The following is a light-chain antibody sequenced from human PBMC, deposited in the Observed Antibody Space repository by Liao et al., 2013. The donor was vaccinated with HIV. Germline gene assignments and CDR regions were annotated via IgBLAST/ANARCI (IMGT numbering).Light chain of an antibody. CDR2: QNS. Sequence: SYDLTQPPSVSVSPGQTANVTCSGDALGDRFVCWYQQKPGQSPVLVIYQNSVRPSGIPARFSGFNSGNTATLTISGTQAMDEADYYCQAWDASTDVVFGGGTKLTVL. CDR3: QAWDASTDVV. V-gene: IGLV3-1*01. CDR1: ALGDRF. J-gene: IGLJ2*01.